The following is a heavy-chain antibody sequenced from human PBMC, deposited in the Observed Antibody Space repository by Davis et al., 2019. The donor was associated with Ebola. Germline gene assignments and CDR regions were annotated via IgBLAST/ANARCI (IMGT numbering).Heavy chain of an antibody. CDR1: GGSISSYY. D-gene: IGHD6-6*01. CDR3: ARDLPIAARSGGFDY. CDR2: IYYSGST. J-gene: IGHJ4*02. V-gene: IGHV4-59*12. Sequence: SETLSLTCTVSGGSISSYYWSWIRQPPGKGLEWIGYIYYSGSTNYNPSLKSRVTISVDTSKNQFSLQLNSVTPEDTAVYYCARDLPIAARSGGFDYWGQGTLVTVSS.